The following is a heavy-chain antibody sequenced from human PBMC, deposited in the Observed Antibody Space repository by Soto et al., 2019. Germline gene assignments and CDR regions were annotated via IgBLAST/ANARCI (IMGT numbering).Heavy chain of an antibody. CDR1: GDTFSIYT. V-gene: IGHV1-69*02. D-gene: IGHD6-13*01. Sequence: QVQLVQSGSEVKKPGSSVKVSCKASGDTFSIYTISWVRQAPGQGLEWMGRVIPIFDITSYTQRFQGRVTITADKSTTPGYMELSSLRSEETAVYYCARDRDNSNWPNFDFWGQGTLVTVSS. CDR3: ARDRDNSNWPNFDF. J-gene: IGHJ4*02. CDR2: VIPIFDIT.